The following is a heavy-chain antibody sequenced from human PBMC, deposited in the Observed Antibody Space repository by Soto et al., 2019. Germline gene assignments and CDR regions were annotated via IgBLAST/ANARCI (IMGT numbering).Heavy chain of an antibody. CDR1: GYTFTTYW. V-gene: IGHV5-10-1*01. J-gene: IGHJ4*02. CDR3: ACPRQEDGDRAYDY. Sequence: GESLKISCQGSGYTFTTYWLTWVRQMPGRGLEWMGRIDPSDSYTNYSPSFQGHVTISADKSTNTAYLEWRSLKASDSAIYYCACPRQEDGDRAYDYWGQGTLVTVSS. CDR2: IDPSDSYT. D-gene: IGHD2-21*02.